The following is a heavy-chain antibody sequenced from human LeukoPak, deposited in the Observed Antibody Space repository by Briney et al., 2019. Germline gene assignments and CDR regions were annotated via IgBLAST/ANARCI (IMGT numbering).Heavy chain of an antibody. CDR3: ASSPEGGYCSSTSCYGAFDI. Sequence: SETLSLTCTVSGGSISSSSYYWGWIRQPPGKGLEWIGSIYYSGSTYYNPSLKSRVTISVDTSKNQSSLKLSSVTAADTAVYYCASSPEGGYCSSTSCYGAFDIWGQGTMVTVSS. V-gene: IGHV4-39*01. D-gene: IGHD2-2*01. CDR2: IYYSGST. CDR1: GGSISSSSYY. J-gene: IGHJ3*02.